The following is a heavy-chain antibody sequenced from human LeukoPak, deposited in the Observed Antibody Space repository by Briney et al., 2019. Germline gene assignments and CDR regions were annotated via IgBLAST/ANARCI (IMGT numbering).Heavy chain of an antibody. CDR3: AGPSSSGVGY. J-gene: IGHJ4*02. CDR1: GFTFRNYG. CDR2: IRFDGTNK. Sequence: GGSLRLSCAASGFTFRNYGMHWVRQAPGKGLEWVAFIRFDGTNKYYADSVKGRLTISRDNSKNTLYLQLNSLRVEDTGVYYCAGPSSSGVGYWGQGTLVTVSS. V-gene: IGHV3-30*02. D-gene: IGHD6-6*01.